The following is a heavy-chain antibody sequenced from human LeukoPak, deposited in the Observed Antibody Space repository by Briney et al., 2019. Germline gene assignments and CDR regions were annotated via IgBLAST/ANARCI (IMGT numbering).Heavy chain of an antibody. D-gene: IGHD6-13*01. V-gene: IGHV4-59*12. J-gene: IGHJ4*02. CDR3: ARAPRTAAAFDDY. Sequence: SETLSLTCTVSGGSISSYYWSWIRQPPGKGLEWIGYIYYTGSTDYNPSLKSRVAISVDTSKNQFSLKLSSVTAADTAVYYCARAPRTAAAFDDYWGQGTLVTVSS. CDR1: GGSISSYY. CDR2: IYYTGST.